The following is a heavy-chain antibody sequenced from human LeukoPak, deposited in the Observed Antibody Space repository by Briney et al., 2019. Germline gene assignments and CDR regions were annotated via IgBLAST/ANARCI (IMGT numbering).Heavy chain of an antibody. J-gene: IGHJ6*01. D-gene: IGHD3-22*01. CDR2: INAGNGNT. V-gene: IGHV1-3*01. CDR3: ARAIYDSSGYPLYYSYGMDV. Sequence: ASVKVSLKASGYTFTSYAIHWLRQPPGQRLEWMGWINAGNGNTKYAQKLQGRVTMTTDTSKSTAYMELRSLRCDDTGVYYCARAIYDSSGYPLYYSYGMDVWGQGTTVTVSS. CDR1: GYTFTSYA.